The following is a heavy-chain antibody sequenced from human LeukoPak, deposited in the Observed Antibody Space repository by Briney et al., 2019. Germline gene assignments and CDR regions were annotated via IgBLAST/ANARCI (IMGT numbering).Heavy chain of an antibody. CDR1: GFTFTNAG. CDR3: TTDLGLTMIRGVFVS. V-gene: IGHV3-15*01. Sequence: GGPLRLACVASGFTFTNAGMSWVRQAPGRGVEWVGLIKSRADAGTTDHAAPVKVRFIISRDDSQDTLYLQMNYLETEDTAVYYCTTDLGLTMIRGVFVSWGQGTLVTVSS. CDR2: IKSRADAGTT. D-gene: IGHD3-10*01. J-gene: IGHJ4*02.